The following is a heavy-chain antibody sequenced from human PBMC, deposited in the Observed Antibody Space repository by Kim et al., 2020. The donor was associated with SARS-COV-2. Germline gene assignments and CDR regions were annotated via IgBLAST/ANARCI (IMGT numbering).Heavy chain of an antibody. Sequence: SETLSLTCTVSGGSISSGGYYWSWIRQYPGKGLEWIGYIYYSGSTYYNPSLKSRVTISVDTSKNQFSLKLSSVTAADTAVYYCAMMGIAAAGTLDYWGQGTLVTVSS. CDR2: IYYSGST. CDR3: AMMGIAAAGTLDY. J-gene: IGHJ4*02. D-gene: IGHD6-13*01. CDR1: GGSISSGGYY. V-gene: IGHV4-31*03.